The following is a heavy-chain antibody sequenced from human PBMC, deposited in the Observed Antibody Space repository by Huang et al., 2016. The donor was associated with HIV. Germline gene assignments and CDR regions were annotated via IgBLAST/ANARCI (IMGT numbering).Heavy chain of an antibody. D-gene: IGHD2-21*01. J-gene: IGHJ4*02. CDR1: GGSFSDFY. CDR2: INHGGDT. Sequence: QVQIEQWGSGLLKPSETLSLTCAFYGGSFSDFYWSWIRQSPGKGLEWIGEINHGGDTNYNPSLERRVTMSMDMSKSQFSLTLKSMTAADTAVYYCASDDRLYSRHVGRYWGQGTLVSVSS. V-gene: IGHV4-34*01. CDR3: ASDDRLYSRHVGRY.